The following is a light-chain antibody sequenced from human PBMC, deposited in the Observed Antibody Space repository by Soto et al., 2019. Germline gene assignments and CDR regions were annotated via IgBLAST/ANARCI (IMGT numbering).Light chain of an antibody. Sequence: EIVMTQSPATLSVSPGERATLSCRASQSVSSNLAWYQQKPGQAPRLLIYGASTRATGIPARFSGSGSGTEFTLTISSLQSEDFAVYYCQHYSYSPPPVFGPGT. CDR1: QSVSSN. CDR2: GAS. CDR3: QHYSYSPPPV. V-gene: IGKV3-15*01. J-gene: IGKJ3*01.